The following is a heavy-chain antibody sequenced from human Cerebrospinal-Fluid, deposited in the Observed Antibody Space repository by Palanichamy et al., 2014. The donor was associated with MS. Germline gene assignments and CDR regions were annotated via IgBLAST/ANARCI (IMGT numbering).Heavy chain of an antibody. V-gene: IGHV3-21*06. CDR3: AREYYYGSGTYYRGISYYYDGMDV. J-gene: IGHJ6*02. D-gene: IGHD3-10*01. Sequence: EVQLVESGGGPGQAGGVPSRLSCAASGFTFSQYSMNWVRLAPGKGLEWVSSISRSSGHAYYADSVRGRLTISRDNAKNSVYLQMNGVRAEDTAIYYCAREYYYGSGTYYRGISYYYDGMDVWGQGTTVTVSS. CDR1: GFTFSQYS. CDR2: ISRSSGHA.